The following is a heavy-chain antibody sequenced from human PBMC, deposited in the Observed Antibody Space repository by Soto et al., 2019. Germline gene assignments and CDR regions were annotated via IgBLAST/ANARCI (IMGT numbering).Heavy chain of an antibody. J-gene: IGHJ5*02. V-gene: IGHV4-30-4*01. D-gene: IGHD2-2*01. Sequence: QVQLQESGPGLVKPSQTLSLTCTVSGGSISSGDYYWSWIRQPPGKGLEWIGSIYYSGSTYYNPSLKSRGTISVDTSKNQFSLKLSSVTAADTAVYYCARRMGSVVVVPAAHNWFDPWGQGTLVTVSS. CDR1: GGSISSGDYY. CDR2: IYYSGST. CDR3: ARRMGSVVVVPAAHNWFDP.